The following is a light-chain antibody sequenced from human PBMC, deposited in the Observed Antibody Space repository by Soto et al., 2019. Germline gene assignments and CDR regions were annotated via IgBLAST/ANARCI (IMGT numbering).Light chain of an antibody. J-gene: IGLJ1*01. CDR1: SSDVGGYDL. CDR3: CSYARSDTYV. CDR2: EVF. V-gene: IGLV2-23*02. Sequence: QSVLTQPASVSGSPGQWITVSCTGTSSDVGGYDLFSWYQQHPGKAPKIMIYEVFKRPSGVSYRFSGSKSGNTASLTISGLQAEDEADYYCCSYARSDTYVFGTGTKLTVL.